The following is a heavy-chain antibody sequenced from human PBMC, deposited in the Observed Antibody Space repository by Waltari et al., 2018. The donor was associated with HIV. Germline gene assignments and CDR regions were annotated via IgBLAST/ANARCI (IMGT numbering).Heavy chain of an antibody. CDR1: GCMFSIYA. J-gene: IGHJ4*02. V-gene: IGHV3-7*04. Sequence: EVQLVESGGGLVQSGGALRVSCAASGCMFSIYAMSWVRQVPGKGLEWVANIKQDGSEKYYGTSVNGRFTISRDNAENSLYLQMNSLRAEDTAVYYCARGGFYGSGSKVNWGQGTLVTVSS. CDR3: ARGGFYGSGSKVN. CDR2: IKQDGSEK. D-gene: IGHD3-10*01.